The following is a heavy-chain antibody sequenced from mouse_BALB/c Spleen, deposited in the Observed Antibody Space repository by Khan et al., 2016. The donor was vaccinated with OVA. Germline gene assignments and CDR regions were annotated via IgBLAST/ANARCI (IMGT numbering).Heavy chain of an antibody. CDR2: INTGGFYT. D-gene: IGHD1-1*01. CDR3: ARLAYYYNSEGFAY. V-gene: IGHV5-6*01. Sequence: EVELVESGGDLVKPGGSLKLSCATSGFTFSTFGMSWVRQSPDRRLEWVATINTGGFYTFYPDIVKGRFTISRDNAKSTLYLQMSSLKSEDTAIYDCARLAYYYNSEGFAYWGQGTLVTVSA. CDR1: GFTFSTFG. J-gene: IGHJ3*01.